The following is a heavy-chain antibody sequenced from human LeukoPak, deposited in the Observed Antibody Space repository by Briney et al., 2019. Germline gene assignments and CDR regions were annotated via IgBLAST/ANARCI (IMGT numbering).Heavy chain of an antibody. CDR3: ARGVVSGRFGDYYYYMDV. CDR2: VNDRGST. CDR1: GGSFSGHY. Sequence: SETLSLTCAVYGGSFSGHYWTWIRQPPGKGLQWIGEVNDRGSTNYNSSLKSRLTISEDKSKKQFSLRLPSVTAADTAVYYCARGVVSGRFGDYYYYMDVWGKGTTVTVSS. D-gene: IGHD3-16*01. V-gene: IGHV4-34*01. J-gene: IGHJ6*03.